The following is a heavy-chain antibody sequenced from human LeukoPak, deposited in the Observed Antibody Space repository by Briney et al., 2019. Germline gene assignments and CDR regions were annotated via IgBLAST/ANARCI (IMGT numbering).Heavy chain of an antibody. CDR1: GLTFSSYW. J-gene: IGHJ4*02. CDR3: AIDMTGARDH. D-gene: IGHD3-9*01. V-gene: IGHV3-74*01. CDR2: IDTDGTIT. Sequence: GGSLRLSCAASGLTFSSYWIHWVRQAPGKGLVWVSRIDTDGTITTYADSVKGRFTISRDNAKSTLYLQMYSLRAEDTAVYYCAIDMTGARDHWGQGTLVTVSS.